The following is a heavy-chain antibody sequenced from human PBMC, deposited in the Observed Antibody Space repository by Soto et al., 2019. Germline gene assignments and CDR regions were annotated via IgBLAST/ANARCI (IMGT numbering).Heavy chain of an antibody. D-gene: IGHD3-10*01. CDR1: GGSISSSVYY. V-gene: IGHV4-39*01. CDR3: ARVITMVRGVITDYMDV. Sequence: SDTLSLTCTVYGGSISSSVYYWGWIRQPPGKGLEWIGSIYYSGSTYYNPSLKSRVTISVDTSKNQFSLKLSSVTAADTAVYYCARVITMVRGVITDYMDVWGKGTTVTVSS. CDR2: IYYSGST. J-gene: IGHJ6*03.